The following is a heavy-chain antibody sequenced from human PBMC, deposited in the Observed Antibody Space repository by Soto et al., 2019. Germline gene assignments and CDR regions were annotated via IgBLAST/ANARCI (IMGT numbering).Heavy chain of an antibody. CDR1: GGSISGSY. CDR2: IHYSGST. D-gene: IGHD1-7*01. V-gene: IGHV4-59*01. Sequence: SETLSLTCTVSGGSISGSYWSWIRQTPGKVLEWVGYIHYSGSTNYNPSLKSRVTMSVDSAKNQFSLQLSSVTAADTAVYFCARPLFPPVRITGTTPRHYYYGMDVWGQGTTVTVSS. CDR3: ARPLFPPVRITGTTPRHYYYGMDV. J-gene: IGHJ6*02.